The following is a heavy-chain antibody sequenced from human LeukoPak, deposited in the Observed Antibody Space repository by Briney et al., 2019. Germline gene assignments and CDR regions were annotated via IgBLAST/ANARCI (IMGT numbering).Heavy chain of an antibody. J-gene: IGHJ6*03. CDR1: GGSISSYY. D-gene: IGHD6-19*01. CDR2: IYYSGST. CDR3: ARGGSGWYRVYYYYMDV. Sequence: PSETLSLTCTVSGGSISSYYWSWIRQPPGKGLEWIGYIYYSGSTNYNPSLKSRVTISVDTSKNQFSLKLSSVTAADTAVYYCARGGSGWYRVYYYYMDVWGKGTTVTVSS. V-gene: IGHV4-59*01.